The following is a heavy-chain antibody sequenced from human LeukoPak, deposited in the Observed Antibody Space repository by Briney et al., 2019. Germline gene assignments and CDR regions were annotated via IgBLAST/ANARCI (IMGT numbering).Heavy chain of an antibody. D-gene: IGHD5-18*01. J-gene: IGHJ6*03. Sequence: GGSLRLSCAACGFTFSSYWMSWVRQAPGKGLEWVANIKQDGSEKYYVDSVKGRFTISRDNAKNSLYLQMNSLRAEDTAVYYCASQARGYSYGYYYNMDVWGKGTTVTISS. CDR3: ASQARGYSYGYYYNMDV. CDR1: GFTFSSYW. V-gene: IGHV3-7*01. CDR2: IKQDGSEK.